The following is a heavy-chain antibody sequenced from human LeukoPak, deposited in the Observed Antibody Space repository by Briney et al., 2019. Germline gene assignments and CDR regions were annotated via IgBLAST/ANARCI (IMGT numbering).Heavy chain of an antibody. CDR1: GYTFTSYD. V-gene: IGHV1-8*01. J-gene: IGHJ5*02. Sequence: ASVKVSCKASGYTFTSYDINWVRQATGQGLEWMGWMNPNSGNTGYAQKFRGRVTMTRNTSISTAYMELSSLRSEDTAVYYCARGKMPAVGIAAAGVNWFDPWGQGTLVTVSS. CDR2: MNPNSGNT. CDR3: ARGKMPAVGIAAAGVNWFDP. D-gene: IGHD6-13*01.